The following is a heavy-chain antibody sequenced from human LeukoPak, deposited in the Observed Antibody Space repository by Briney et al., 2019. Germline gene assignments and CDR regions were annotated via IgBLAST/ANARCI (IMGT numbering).Heavy chain of an antibody. CDR3: ARDRLTDSKTAFDI. D-gene: IGHD3-9*01. V-gene: IGHV3-23*01. CDR2: ITGYGDIT. Sequence: PGGSLRLSCAASGFIFTSYAMSWVRQAPGKGLEWVSHITGYGDITYYADPVKGRFTTSRDNSKNTLNLQMNSLRAEDTAIYYCARDRLTDSKTAFDIWGQGTMVTVSS. CDR1: GFIFTSYA. J-gene: IGHJ3*02.